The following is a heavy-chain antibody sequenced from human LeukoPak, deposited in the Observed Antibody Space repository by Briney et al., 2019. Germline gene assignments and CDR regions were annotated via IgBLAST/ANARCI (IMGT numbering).Heavy chain of an antibody. V-gene: IGHV3-20*04. J-gene: IGHJ3*02. CDR1: GFTFDDYG. Sequence: GGSLRLSCAASGFTFDDYGMSGVRQAPGKGLEGVSGINWSGGSTGYADSVKGRFTISRDNAKNSLYLQMNSLRAEDTALYYCARYYDFWSGLTGIGGRAFDIWGQGTMVRVSS. CDR3: ARYYDFWSGLTGIGGRAFDI. D-gene: IGHD3-3*01. CDR2: INWSGGST.